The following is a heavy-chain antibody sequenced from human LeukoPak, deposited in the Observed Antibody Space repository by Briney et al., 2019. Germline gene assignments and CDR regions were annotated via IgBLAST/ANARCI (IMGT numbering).Heavy chain of an antibody. Sequence: GGSLRLSCAASGFTVSSNYMSWVRQAPGKGLEWVSVIYSGGSTYYADSVKGRFTISRDNAKNSLYLQMNSLRAEDTAVYYCARDLGYCSSTSCYTPKDYWGQGTLVTVSS. CDR2: IYSGGST. CDR3: ARDLGYCSSTSCYTPKDY. CDR1: GFTVSSNY. D-gene: IGHD2-2*02. J-gene: IGHJ4*02. V-gene: IGHV3-53*01.